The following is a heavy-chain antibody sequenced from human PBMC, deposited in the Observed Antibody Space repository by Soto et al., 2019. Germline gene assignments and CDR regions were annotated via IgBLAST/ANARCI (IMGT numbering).Heavy chain of an antibody. Sequence: SETLSLACTVSGGSISSSSYYWGWIRQPPGKGLEWIGSIYYSGSTYYNPSLKSRVTISVDTSKNQFSLKLSSVTAADTAVYYCARHLHRTTSWDIDYWGQGTLVTVS. CDR2: IYYSGST. J-gene: IGHJ4*02. D-gene: IGHD2-2*01. V-gene: IGHV4-39*01. CDR3: ARHLHRTTSWDIDY. CDR1: GGSISSSSYY.